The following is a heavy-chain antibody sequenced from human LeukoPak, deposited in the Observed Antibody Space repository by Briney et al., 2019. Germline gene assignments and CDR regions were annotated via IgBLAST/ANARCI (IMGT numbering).Heavy chain of an antibody. CDR2: ISYDGSNK. D-gene: IGHD3-22*01. CDR3: AKGRSYDSRGIGRH. J-gene: IGHJ4*02. CDR1: GFTFSSYG. V-gene: IGHV3-30*18. Sequence: GGSLRLSCAASGFTFSSYGMHWVRQAPGKGLEWVAVISYDGSNKYYADSVKGRFTISRDNSKNTLYLQMNSLRAEDTAVYYCAKGRSYDSRGIGRHWGQGTLVTVSS.